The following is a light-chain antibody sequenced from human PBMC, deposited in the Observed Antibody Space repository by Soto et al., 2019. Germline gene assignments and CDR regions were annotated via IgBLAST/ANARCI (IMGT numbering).Light chain of an antibody. J-gene: IGKJ1*01. V-gene: IGKV1-5*01. CDR1: QTINNW. Sequence: DIQMTQSPSTLSASVGDIVTITCRASQTINNWLAWYQQKPGKAPKLLIYDVSTLGSGVPSRFSGSGSGTDFTLTISGLPPDDSATYYCQQYNTFWTFGQGTKVHIK. CDR3: QQYNTFWT. CDR2: DVS.